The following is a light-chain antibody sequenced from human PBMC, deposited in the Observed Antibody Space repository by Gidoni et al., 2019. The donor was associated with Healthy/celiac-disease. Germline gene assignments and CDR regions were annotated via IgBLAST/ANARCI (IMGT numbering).Light chain of an antibody. CDR2: AAS. CDR1: QGISSY. J-gene: IGKJ2*01. V-gene: IGKV1-9*01. Sequence: DIQLTQSPSFLSASVGDRVTITCLASQGISSYLAWYQQKPGKAPKLLIYAASTLQSGVPSRFSGSGSGTEFTLTSSSLQPEDLATYYCQQLNSYPRTFGQGTKLEIK. CDR3: QQLNSYPRT.